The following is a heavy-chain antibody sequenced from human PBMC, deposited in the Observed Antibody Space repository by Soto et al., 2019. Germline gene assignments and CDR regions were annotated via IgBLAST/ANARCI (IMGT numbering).Heavy chain of an antibody. J-gene: IGHJ6*02. V-gene: IGHV3-74*01. D-gene: IGHD6-13*01. CDR3: ASSSRNDYYYYGMDG. CDR2: INSDGSST. Sequence: GGSLRLSCAASGFTFSSYWMHWVRQAPGKGLVWVSRINSDGSSTSYADSVKGRFTISRDNAKNTLYLQMNSLRAEDTAVYYCASSSRNDYYYYGMDGWGQGTTVTVSS. CDR1: GFTFSSYW.